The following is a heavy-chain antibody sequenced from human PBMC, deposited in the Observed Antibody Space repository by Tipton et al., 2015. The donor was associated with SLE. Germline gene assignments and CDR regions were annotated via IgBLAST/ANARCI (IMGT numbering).Heavy chain of an antibody. CDR1: GFTFSTYA. V-gene: IGHV3-30*04. Sequence: SLRLSCAASGFTFSTYAMHWVRQAPGKGLEWVAVISYGSRKYYAESVKGRFTISRDYSKNTLYLQMNSLRAEDTAVYYCAGELLDYFDFWGQGALVTVSS. CDR3: AGELLDYFDF. J-gene: IGHJ4*02. CDR2: ISYGSRK.